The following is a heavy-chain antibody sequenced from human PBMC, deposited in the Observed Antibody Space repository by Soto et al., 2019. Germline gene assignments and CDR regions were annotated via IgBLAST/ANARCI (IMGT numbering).Heavy chain of an antibody. V-gene: IGHV4-30-2*01. J-gene: IGHJ5*02. CDR2: IYHSGST. CDR3: ARTPTP. Sequence: QRQLQESGSALLKPSQTLSLTCAVSGGPIRSGGYSWSWIRQPPGKGLEWIGYIYHSGSTYYNPSLKSRVTISVDRSKNQFSLKLSSVTAADTAVYYCARTPTPWGQGTLVTVSS. D-gene: IGHD1-26*01. CDR1: GGPIRSGGYS.